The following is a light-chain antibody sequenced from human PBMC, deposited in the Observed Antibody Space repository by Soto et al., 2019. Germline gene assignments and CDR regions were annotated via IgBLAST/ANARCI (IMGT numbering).Light chain of an antibody. CDR2: WAS. J-gene: IGKJ2*01. CDR1: QSVLYNSNHKNY. CDR3: QQYYSTPST. V-gene: IGKV4-1*01. Sequence: DIVVTQSPDSLAVSLGERASINCKSSQSVLYNSNHKNYLAWYQKKPGQPPKLLIFWASTRDSGVPDRFSGSGSGKDFPLNISRLQAEDVAVYYYQQYYSTPSTFGQETRQAIK.